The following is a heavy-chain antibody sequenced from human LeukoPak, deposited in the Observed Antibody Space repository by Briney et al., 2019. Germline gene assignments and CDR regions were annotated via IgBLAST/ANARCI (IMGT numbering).Heavy chain of an antibody. D-gene: IGHD4/OR15-4a*01. J-gene: IGHJ4*02. CDR1: GFTFSSYW. CDR3: ARDTLGEGEDANYAVYYFDY. Sequence: GGSLRLSCAASGFTFSSYWMSWVRQAPGKGLEWVANIKQDGSEKYYADSVKGRFTISRDNGKNSLDLQMNSLRADDTAVYYCARDTLGEGEDANYAVYYFDYWGQGTVVTVSS. V-gene: IGHV3-7*01. CDR2: IKQDGSEK.